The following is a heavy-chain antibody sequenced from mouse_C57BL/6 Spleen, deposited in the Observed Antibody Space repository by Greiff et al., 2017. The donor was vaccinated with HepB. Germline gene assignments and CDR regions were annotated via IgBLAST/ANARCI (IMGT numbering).Heavy chain of an antibody. J-gene: IGHJ4*01. CDR2: IYPRDGST. D-gene: IGHD1-3*01. CDR1: GYTFTSYD. V-gene: IGHV1-85*01. CDR3: ARWESSGSVYYYAMDY. Sequence: QVQLQQSGPELVKPGASVKLSCKASGYTFTSYDINWVKQRPGQGLEWIGWIYPRDGSTKYNEKFKGKATLTVDTSSSTAYMELHSLTSEDSAVYFCARWESSGSVYYYAMDYWGQGTSVTVSS.